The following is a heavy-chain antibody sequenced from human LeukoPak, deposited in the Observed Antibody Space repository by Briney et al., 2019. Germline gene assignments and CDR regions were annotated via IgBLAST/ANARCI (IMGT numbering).Heavy chain of an antibody. V-gene: IGHV3-7*01. CDR3: AREGAVVGMEGFDY. Sequence: PGGSLRLSCAASGFTFSSHWMSWVRQAPGKGLEWVANINLDGSEKYYVDSVKGRFTISRDNAKNSLYLQMNSLRAEDTAVYFCAREGAVVGMEGFDYWGQGTLVTVSS. J-gene: IGHJ4*02. D-gene: IGHD3-22*01. CDR2: INLDGSEK. CDR1: GFTFSSHW.